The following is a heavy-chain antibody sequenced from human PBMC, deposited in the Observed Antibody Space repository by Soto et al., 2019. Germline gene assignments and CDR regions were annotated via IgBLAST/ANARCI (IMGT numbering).Heavy chain of an antibody. D-gene: IGHD6-13*01. J-gene: IGHJ6*02. CDR3: ARDKGVSSSWYSGTYYYYGMAV. Sequence: ASVKVSCKASGYTFTSYGISWVRQAPGQGLEWMGWISAYNGNTNYAQKLQGRVTMTTDTSTSTAYMELRSLRSDDTAVYYCARDKGVSSSWYSGTYYYYGMAVWGQGTTVTVSS. V-gene: IGHV1-18*01. CDR2: ISAYNGNT. CDR1: GYTFTSYG.